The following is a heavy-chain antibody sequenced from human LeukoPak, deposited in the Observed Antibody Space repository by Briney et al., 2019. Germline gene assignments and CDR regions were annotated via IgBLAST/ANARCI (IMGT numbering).Heavy chain of an antibody. CDR1: GYTFTGYY. V-gene: IGHV1-2*02. CDR3: ARTFHCTGGVCYLLGSYWFDP. J-gene: IGHJ5*02. D-gene: IGHD2-8*02. CDR2: INPNSGGT. Sequence: GASVKVSCKASGYTFTGYYMHWVRQAPGQGLEWMGWINPNSGGTNYAQKFQGRVTMTRDTSISTAYMELSRLRSDDTAVYYCARTFHCTGGVCYLLGSYWFDPWGQGTLVTVSS.